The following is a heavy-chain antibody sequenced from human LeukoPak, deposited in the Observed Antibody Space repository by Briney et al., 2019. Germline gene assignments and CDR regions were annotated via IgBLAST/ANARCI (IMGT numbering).Heavy chain of an antibody. CDR1: GGTFSGYY. Sequence: SETLSLTCAVYGGTFSGYYWSWIRQPPGKGLEWIGEINHSGSNNYNPPLESRVTISVDPSKSHFTLKLRSVTAADTAVYYCARAESYCSGGSCYSGEKYYFDYWGQGTLVTVSS. J-gene: IGHJ4*02. CDR2: INHSGSN. CDR3: ARAESYCSGGSCYSGEKYYFDY. V-gene: IGHV4-34*01. D-gene: IGHD2-15*01.